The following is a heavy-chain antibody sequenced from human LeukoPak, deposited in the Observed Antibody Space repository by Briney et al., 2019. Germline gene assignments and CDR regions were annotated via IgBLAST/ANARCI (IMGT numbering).Heavy chain of an antibody. CDR3: ARLGDIVVVPAADNWFDP. D-gene: IGHD2-2*01. CDR2: INHSGST. V-gene: IGHV4-34*01. J-gene: IGHJ5*02. Sequence: SETLSLTCAVYGGSFSGFYWSWIRQPPGMGLEWIGEINHSGSTNYNPSLKSRVTISVDTSKNQFSLKLSSVTAADTAVYYCARLGDIVVVPAADNWFDPWGQGTLVTVSS. CDR1: GGSFSGFY.